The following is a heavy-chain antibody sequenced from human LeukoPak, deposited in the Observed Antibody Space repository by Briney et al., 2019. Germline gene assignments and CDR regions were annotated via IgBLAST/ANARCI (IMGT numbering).Heavy chain of an antibody. Sequence: PGGSLRLSCVASGFTFTNAWMSWVRQAPGKGLEWVSAISGSGGSTYYADSVKGRFTISRDNSKNTLYLQMNSLRPEDTAVYYCACRTRWPQVAIDYWGQGTLVTVSS. CDR2: ISGSGGST. CDR1: GFTFTNAW. J-gene: IGHJ4*02. D-gene: IGHD1-1*01. CDR3: ACRTRWPQVAIDY. V-gene: IGHV3-23*01.